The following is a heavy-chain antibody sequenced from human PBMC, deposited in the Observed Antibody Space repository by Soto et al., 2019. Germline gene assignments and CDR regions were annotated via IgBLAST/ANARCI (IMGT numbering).Heavy chain of an antibody. CDR3: ARELAYYYDSSGSIFDP. CDR2: IIPIFGTA. Sequence: QVQLVQSGAEVKKPGSSVKVSCKASGGTFSSYAISWVRQAPGQGLEWMGGIIPIFGTANYAQKFQGRVTITADESTSTAYMELSSLRSEDTAVYYCARELAYYYDSSGSIFDPWRQGPLVTVSS. D-gene: IGHD3-22*01. J-gene: IGHJ5*02. V-gene: IGHV1-69*01. CDR1: GGTFSSYA.